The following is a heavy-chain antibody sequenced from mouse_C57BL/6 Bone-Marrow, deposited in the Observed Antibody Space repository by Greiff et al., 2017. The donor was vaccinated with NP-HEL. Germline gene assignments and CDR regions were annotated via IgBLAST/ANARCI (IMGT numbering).Heavy chain of an antibody. V-gene: IGHV5-4*01. J-gene: IGHJ4*01. CDR3: AREGGPYAMDY. CDR1: GFTFSSYA. CDR2: ISDGGSYT. Sequence: EVQLKESGGGLVKPGGSLKLSCAASGFTFSSYAMSWVRQTPEKRLEWVATISDGGSYTYYPDNVKGRFTISRDNAKNNLYLQMSHLKSEDTAMYYCAREGGPYAMDYWGQGTSVTVSS.